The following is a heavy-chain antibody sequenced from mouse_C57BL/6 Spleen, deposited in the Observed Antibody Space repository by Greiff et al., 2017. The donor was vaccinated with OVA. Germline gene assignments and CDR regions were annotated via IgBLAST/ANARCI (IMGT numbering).Heavy chain of an antibody. D-gene: IGHD4-1*01. V-gene: IGHV14-4*01. CDR1: GFNIKDDY. CDR2: IDPENGDT. CDR3: TTLTGTGKY. Sequence: VQLQQSGAELVRPGASVKLSCTASGFNIKDDYMHWVKQRPEQGLEWIGWIDPENGDTEYASKFQGKATITADTSSNTAYLQLSSLTSEDTAVYYCTTLTGTGKYWGQGTLVTVSA. J-gene: IGHJ3*01.